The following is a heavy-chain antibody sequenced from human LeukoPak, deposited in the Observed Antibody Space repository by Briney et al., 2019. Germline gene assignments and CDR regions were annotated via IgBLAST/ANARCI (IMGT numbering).Heavy chain of an antibody. CDR1: GYSFANYW. D-gene: IGHD6-6*01. V-gene: IGHV5-51*01. Sequence: GESLQISCKGSGYSFANYWVGWVRQMPGKGLEWMGIIYPGDSDTRYSPSFQGQVTISADKSISTAYLQWSSLKASDTAMYYCARQGYSSSSRFDSWGQGTLVTVSS. J-gene: IGHJ4*02. CDR2: IYPGDSDT. CDR3: ARQGYSSSSRFDS.